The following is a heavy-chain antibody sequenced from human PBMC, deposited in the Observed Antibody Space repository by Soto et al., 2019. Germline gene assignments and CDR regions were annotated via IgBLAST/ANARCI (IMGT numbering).Heavy chain of an antibody. V-gene: IGHV3-23*01. CDR2: ISGSGGST. D-gene: IGHD6-13*01. Sequence: PGGSLRLSCAASGFTFSNYDMHWVRQATGKGLEWVSTISGSGGSTYYADSVKGRFTISRDNSKNTLYLQMNSLRAEDTAVYYCAKARPFFGSSWVAGFDYWGQGTLVTVSS. CDR1: GFTFSNYD. J-gene: IGHJ4*02. CDR3: AKARPFFGSSWVAGFDY.